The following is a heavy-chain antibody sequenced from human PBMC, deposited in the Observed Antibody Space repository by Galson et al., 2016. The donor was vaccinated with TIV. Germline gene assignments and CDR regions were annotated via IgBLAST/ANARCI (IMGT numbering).Heavy chain of an antibody. CDR3: ARDRVVDATYYYYYYGMDV. V-gene: IGHV3-66*02. Sequence: SLRLSCAASGLSVSINYMTWIRQAPGKGLEWVSLISDGGNTYYAASVKGRFTISRGNSKNTLDLQMNSLRVEDTAVYYCARDRVVDATYYYYYYGMDVWGQGTAVTVSS. CDR2: ISDGGNT. D-gene: IGHD2-15*01. CDR1: GLSVSINY. J-gene: IGHJ6*02.